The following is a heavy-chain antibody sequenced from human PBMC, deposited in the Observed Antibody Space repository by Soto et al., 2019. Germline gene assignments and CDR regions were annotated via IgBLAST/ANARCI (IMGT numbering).Heavy chain of an antibody. D-gene: IGHD5-12*01. Sequence: LETLPLTCTVSGGSSSSYYWSWIRQPPGKGLEWIGYIYYSGSTNYNPSLKSRVTISVDTSKNQFSLKLSSVTAADTAVYYCARDSHGSIDYWGQGTLVTVSS. CDR1: GGSSSSYY. J-gene: IGHJ4*02. CDR3: ARDSHGSIDY. CDR2: IYYSGST. V-gene: IGHV4-59*01.